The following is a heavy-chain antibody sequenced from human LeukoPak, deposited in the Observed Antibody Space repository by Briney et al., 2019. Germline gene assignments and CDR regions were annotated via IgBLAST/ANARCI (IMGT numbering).Heavy chain of an antibody. Sequence: GGSLRLSCAPSGFTFSSYGMHWVRQAPGKGLEWVAVIWYDGSNKYYADSVKGRFTISRDNSKNTLYLQMNSLRAEDTAVYYCARDQGHLYGSGSYFDYWGQGTLVTVSS. V-gene: IGHV3-33*01. D-gene: IGHD3-10*01. CDR3: ARDQGHLYGSGSYFDY. CDR1: GFTFSSYG. CDR2: IWYDGSNK. J-gene: IGHJ4*02.